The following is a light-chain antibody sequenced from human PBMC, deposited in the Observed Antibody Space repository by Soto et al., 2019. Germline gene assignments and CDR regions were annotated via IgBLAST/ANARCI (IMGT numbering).Light chain of an antibody. Sequence: EIVLTQSPGTLSLSPGERATLSCRASQSVSSGYLAWYQQKPGQAPRLLIYGASSSATGIPDRFSGSGSGTDFTLTISRLEPEDLAVYYCHQYSNSPRTFGHGTKVEIK. V-gene: IGKV3-20*01. CDR3: HQYSNSPRT. CDR2: GAS. J-gene: IGKJ2*01. CDR1: QSVSSGY.